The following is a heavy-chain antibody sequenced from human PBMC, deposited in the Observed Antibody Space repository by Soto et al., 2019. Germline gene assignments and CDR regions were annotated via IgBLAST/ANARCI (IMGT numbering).Heavy chain of an antibody. CDR3: AGHVDTAMAGGFDY. V-gene: IGHV3-21*01. CDR1: GFTFSSYS. J-gene: IGHJ4*02. Sequence: GGSLRLSCAASGFTFSSYSMNWVRQAPGKGLEWASSISSSSSYIYYADSVKGRFTISRDNAKNSLYLQMNSLRAEDTAVYYCAGHVDTAMAGGFDYWGQGTLVTVSS. CDR2: ISSSSSYI. D-gene: IGHD5-18*01.